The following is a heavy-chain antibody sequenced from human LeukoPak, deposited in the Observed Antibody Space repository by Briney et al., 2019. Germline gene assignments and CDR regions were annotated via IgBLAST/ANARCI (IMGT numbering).Heavy chain of an antibody. CDR3: AKDSSGSDSHY. CDR2: ISGSGGST. V-gene: IGHV3-23*01. CDR1: GFTFSSYA. J-gene: IGHJ4*02. Sequence: GGSLRLSCAASGFTFSSYAMSWVRQAPGKGLEWVSAISGSGGSTYYADSVKGRFTISRDNSKNTLYLRMNSLRAEDTAVYYCAKDSSGSDSHYWGQGTLVIVSS. D-gene: IGHD6-19*01.